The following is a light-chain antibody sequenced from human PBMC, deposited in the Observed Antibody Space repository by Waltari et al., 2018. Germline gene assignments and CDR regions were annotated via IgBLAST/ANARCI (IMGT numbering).Light chain of an antibody. CDR3: HQRSNWPPEIS. CDR2: DAF. Sequence: DIVLTQSPATLSLSPGERATLSCRASQTVTSYLAWYQQKPGQTPRLLIYDAFNRATGIPARFSGSGSGTDFTLTISSLEPEDFAVYYCHQRSNWPPEISFGQGTRLEIK. J-gene: IGKJ5*01. V-gene: IGKV3-11*01. CDR1: QTVTSY.